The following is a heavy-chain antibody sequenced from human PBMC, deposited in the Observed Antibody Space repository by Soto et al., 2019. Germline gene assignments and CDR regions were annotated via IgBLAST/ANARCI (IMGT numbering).Heavy chain of an antibody. CDR3: ARGRIAAAGIFDY. D-gene: IGHD6-13*01. CDR1: GGTLSSYA. CDR2: IIPIFGTA. V-gene: IGHV1-69*13. Sequence: SVKVSCKASGGTLSSYAISWVRQAPGQGLEWMGGIIPIFGTANYAQKFQGRVTITADESTSTAYMELSSLRSEDTAVYYCARGRIAAAGIFDYWGQGTLVTVSS. J-gene: IGHJ4*02.